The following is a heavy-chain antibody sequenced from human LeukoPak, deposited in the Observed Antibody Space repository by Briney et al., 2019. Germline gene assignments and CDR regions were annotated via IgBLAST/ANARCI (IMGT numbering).Heavy chain of an antibody. J-gene: IGHJ4*02. D-gene: IGHD7-27*01. Sequence: SETLSLTCAVYGGSFSGYYWSWIRQPPGKGLEWIGEINHSGSTNYNPSLKSRVTISVDTSKNQFSLKLSSVTAADTAVYYCARFGATLSPPWGYWGQGTLVTVSS. CDR2: INHSGST. V-gene: IGHV4-34*01. CDR3: ARFGATLSPPWGY. CDR1: GGSFSGYY.